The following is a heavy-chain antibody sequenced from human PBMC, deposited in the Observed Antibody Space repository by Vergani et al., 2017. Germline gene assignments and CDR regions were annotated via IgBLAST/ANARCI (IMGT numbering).Heavy chain of an antibody. J-gene: IGHJ6*02. CDR2: IKSKTDGGTT. CDR1: GFTFSSYW. Sequence: EVQLVESGGGLVQPGGSLRLSCAASGFTFSSYWMSWVRQAPGKGLEWVGRIKSKTDGGTTDYAAPVKGRFTISRDDSKNTLYLQMNSLKTEDTAVYYCTTDGYEYVWGSYRYTWGMDVWGQGTTVTVSS. V-gene: IGHV3-15*01. D-gene: IGHD3-16*02. CDR3: TTDGYEYVWGSYRYTWGMDV.